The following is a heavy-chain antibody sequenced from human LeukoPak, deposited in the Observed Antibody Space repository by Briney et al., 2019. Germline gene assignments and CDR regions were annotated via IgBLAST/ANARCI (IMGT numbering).Heavy chain of an antibody. Sequence: PSESLSLTCTVSGGSISSYYWSWIRQPPGKGLEWIGYIHYSGSTNYNPSLKSRVTISGDTSKKQFSLKLSSVTAADTAVYYCVRDHYYGSGSPYYYGMDVWGQGTTVTVSS. J-gene: IGHJ6*02. CDR2: IHYSGST. CDR1: GGSISSYY. V-gene: IGHV4-59*01. D-gene: IGHD3-10*01. CDR3: VRDHYYGSGSPYYYGMDV.